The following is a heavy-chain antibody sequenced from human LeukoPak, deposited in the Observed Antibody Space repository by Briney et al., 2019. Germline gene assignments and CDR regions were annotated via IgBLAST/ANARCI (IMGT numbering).Heavy chain of an antibody. Sequence: GASVKVSCKASGGTFSSYAISWVRQAPGQGLEWMGRIIPILGIANYAQKFQGRVTITADKSTSTAYMELNSLRSEDTAVYYCASGEGWFDPWGQGTLVTVSS. D-gene: IGHD4-17*01. CDR2: IIPILGIA. J-gene: IGHJ5*02. CDR1: GGTFSSYA. V-gene: IGHV1-69*04. CDR3: ASGEGWFDP.